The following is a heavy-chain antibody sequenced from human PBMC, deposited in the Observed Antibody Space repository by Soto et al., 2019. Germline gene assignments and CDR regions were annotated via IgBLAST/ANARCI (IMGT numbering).Heavy chain of an antibody. CDR2: VNGDGSST. CDR3: AKEGSPKVSRWDDY. V-gene: IGHV3-74*01. J-gene: IGHJ4*02. Sequence: EVQLVESGGGLVQPGGSLRLSCVVSGFTFSNYWMHWVRQAPGKGLVWVSRVNGDGSSTIYADSVKGRFTIARDNAKNTLYLQMNSLRPEDTAVYFCAKEGSPKVSRWDDYWGQGTLVTVSS. D-gene: IGHD1-26*01. CDR1: GFTFSNYW.